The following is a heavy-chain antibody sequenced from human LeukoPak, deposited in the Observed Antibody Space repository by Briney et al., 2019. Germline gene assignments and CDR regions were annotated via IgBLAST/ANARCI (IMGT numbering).Heavy chain of an antibody. V-gene: IGHV4-30-4*01. CDR1: GGSSRSGDYF. CDR3: ARENNDYGGKKAFDY. CDR2: IHYSGNT. Sequence: SETLSLTCAVSGGSSRSGDYFWSWIRQPPGKGLEWIGHIHYSGNTYYNPSLKSRVSISVDTSKNQFSLKLSSVTAADTAVYYCARENNDYGGKKAFDYWGQGALVTVSS. J-gene: IGHJ4*02. D-gene: IGHD4-23*01.